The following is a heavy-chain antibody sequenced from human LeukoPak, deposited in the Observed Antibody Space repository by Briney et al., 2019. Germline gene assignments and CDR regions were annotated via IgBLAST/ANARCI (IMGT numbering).Heavy chain of an antibody. D-gene: IGHD3-10*01. Sequence: GGSLRLCCAASGFTFSSYSMNWVRQAPGKGLEWVSSISSSSSYIYYADSVKGRFTISRDNAKNSLYLQMNSLRAEDTAVYYCARDSGALWFGELSRWFDPWGQGTLVTVSS. V-gene: IGHV3-21*01. CDR3: ARDSGALWFGELSRWFDP. CDR2: ISSSSSYI. CDR1: GFTFSSYS. J-gene: IGHJ5*02.